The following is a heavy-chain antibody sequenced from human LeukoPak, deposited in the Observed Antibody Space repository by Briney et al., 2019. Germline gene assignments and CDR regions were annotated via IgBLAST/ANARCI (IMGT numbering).Heavy chain of an antibody. J-gene: IGHJ4*02. CDR2: IDYSGST. CDR1: GGSVSSGSYY. CDR3: ARWAAAWYGDY. V-gene: IGHV4-61*01. Sequence: SETLSLTCTVSGGSVSSGSYYWSWVRQPPGKGLEWIGFIDYSGSTNYNPSLKRRVTISVDTTKSQFSLKLSSVTAADTAVYYCARWAAAWYGDYWGQGTLVTVSS. D-gene: IGHD6-13*01.